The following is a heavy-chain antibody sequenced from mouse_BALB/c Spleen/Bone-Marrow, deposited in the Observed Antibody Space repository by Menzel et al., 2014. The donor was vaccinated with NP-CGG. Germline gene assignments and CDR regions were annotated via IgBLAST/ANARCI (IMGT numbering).Heavy chain of an antibody. D-gene: IGHD2-4*01. CDR2: ISNGGGST. V-gene: IGHV5-12*02. J-gene: IGHJ4*01. CDR3: ARPTIYYDYDGYAMDY. CDR1: GFTFSDYY. Sequence: EVQVVESGGGLVQPGGSLKLSCATSGFTFSDYYMYWVRQTPEKRLEWVAYISNGGGSTYYPDTVKGRFTISRDNAKNTLYLQMSRPKSEDTAMYYCARPTIYYDYDGYAMDYWGQGTSVTVSS.